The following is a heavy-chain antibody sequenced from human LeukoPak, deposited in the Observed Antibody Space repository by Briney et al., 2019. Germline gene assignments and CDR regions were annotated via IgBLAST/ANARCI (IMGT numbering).Heavy chain of an antibody. J-gene: IGHJ5*02. Sequence: ASVKVSCKASGYTFTGNYMHWVRQAPGQGLEWMGWINPNSGVTNYAQRFKGRVSLTRDTSISTAYMEMTRLRYDDSTMYYCARGDDILTGNRDWFDPWGQGTLVTVFS. V-gene: IGHV1-2*02. D-gene: IGHD3-9*01. CDR3: ARGDDILTGNRDWFDP. CDR2: INPNSGVT. CDR1: GYTFTGNY.